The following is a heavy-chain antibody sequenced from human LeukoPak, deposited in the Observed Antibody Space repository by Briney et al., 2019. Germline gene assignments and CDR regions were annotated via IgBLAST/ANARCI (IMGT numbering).Heavy chain of an antibody. D-gene: IGHD3-22*01. CDR2: ISGSGGST. CDR1: GFTFSSYA. CDR3: PKDRIYYDSSGLPHDY. V-gene: IGHV3-23*01. J-gene: IGHJ4*02. Sequence: GGSLRLSCAASGFTFSSYAMSWVRQAPGKGLEWVSAISGSGGSTYYADSVKGRFTISRDNSKNTLYLQMNSLSAEDTAVYYCPKDRIYYDSSGLPHDYWGQGTLVTVSS.